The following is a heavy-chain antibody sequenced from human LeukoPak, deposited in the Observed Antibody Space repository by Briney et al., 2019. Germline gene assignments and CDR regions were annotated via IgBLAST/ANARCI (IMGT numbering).Heavy chain of an antibody. Sequence: GASVKVSCKASGYTFTSYDINWVRQATGQGLEWMGWMNPNSGNTGYAQKFQGRVTMTRNTSISTAYTELSSLRSEDTAVYYCARGIGSTTVTTLEYYFDYWGQGTLVTVSS. J-gene: IGHJ4*02. D-gene: IGHD4-17*01. CDR3: ARGIGSTTVTTLEYYFDY. CDR1: GYTFTSYD. V-gene: IGHV1-8*01. CDR2: MNPNSGNT.